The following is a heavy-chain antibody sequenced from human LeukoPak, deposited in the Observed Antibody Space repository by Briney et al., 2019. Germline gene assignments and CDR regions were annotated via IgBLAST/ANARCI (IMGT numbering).Heavy chain of an antibody. CDR3: ARDDATHAYRSSHFDY. D-gene: IGHD3-16*01. CDR2: ISYDGSNK. CDR1: GFTFSSYA. Sequence: PGGSLRLSCAASGFTFSSYAMHWVRQAPGKGLEWVAVISYDGSNKYYADSVKGRFTISRDNSKNTLFLQMSSLRTEDTAVYYCARDDATHAYRSSHFDYWGQGTPVTASS. V-gene: IGHV3-30*04. J-gene: IGHJ4*02.